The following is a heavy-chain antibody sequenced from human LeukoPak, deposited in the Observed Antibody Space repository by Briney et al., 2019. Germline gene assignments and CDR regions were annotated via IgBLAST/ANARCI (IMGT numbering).Heavy chain of an antibody. V-gene: IGHV4-39*07. D-gene: IGHD2-2*01. CDR1: GGSMSSYY. J-gene: IGHJ6*03. CDR2: ISYTGIT. Sequence: PSETLSPTCTVSGGSMSSYYWGWIRQPPGKGLEWIGSISYTGITAYKPSLESRVTISVDTSKNQFSLKLSSVTAADTAVYYCARAPGTSPMDVWGKGTTVTISS. CDR3: ARAPGTSPMDV.